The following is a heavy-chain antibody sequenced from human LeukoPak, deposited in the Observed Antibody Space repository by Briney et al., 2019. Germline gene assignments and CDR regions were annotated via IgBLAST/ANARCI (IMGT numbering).Heavy chain of an antibody. J-gene: IGHJ4*02. V-gene: IGHV4-59*01. Sequence: PSETLSLTCTVSGDSISTYYWSWIRQPPGKGLEWIGYIYYSGSTRYNPSLKSRVTISVDTSKNQFSLKLSSVTAADTAVYYCARGDYGDFVYWGQGTLVTVSS. CDR2: IYYSGST. D-gene: IGHD4-17*01. CDR3: ARGDYGDFVY. CDR1: GDSISTYY.